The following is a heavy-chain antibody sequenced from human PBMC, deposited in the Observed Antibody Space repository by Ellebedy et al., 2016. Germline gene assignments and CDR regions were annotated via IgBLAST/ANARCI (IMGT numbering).Heavy chain of an antibody. Sequence: GESLKISCAASGFTVSSNYMSWVRQAPGKGLEWVSVIYSGGSTYYADSVKGRFTISRDNSKNTLYLQMNSLRAEDTAVYYCARERYSSGWCYMDYWGQGTRVTVSS. J-gene: IGHJ4*02. CDR3: ARERYSSGWCYMDY. CDR2: IYSGGST. V-gene: IGHV3-66*01. D-gene: IGHD6-19*01. CDR1: GFTVSSNY.